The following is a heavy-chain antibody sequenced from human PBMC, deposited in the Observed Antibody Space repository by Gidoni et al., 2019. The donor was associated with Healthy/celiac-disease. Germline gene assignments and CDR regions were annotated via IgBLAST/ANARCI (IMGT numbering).Heavy chain of an antibody. D-gene: IGHD2-15*01. Sequence: EVQLVESGGGLVKPGGSLRLSCAASGCTSGTYSMNWVRPAPGKGLEWVSSISSSSSYIYYADSVKGRFTISRDNAKNSLYLQMNSLRAEDTAVYYCARDGSDIVVVVAATHFDYWGQGTLVTVSS. CDR2: ISSSSSYI. CDR1: GCTSGTYS. V-gene: IGHV3-21*01. J-gene: IGHJ4*02. CDR3: ARDGSDIVVVVAATHFDY.